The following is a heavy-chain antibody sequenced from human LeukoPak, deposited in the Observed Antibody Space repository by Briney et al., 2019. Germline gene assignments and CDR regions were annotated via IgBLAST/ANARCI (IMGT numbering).Heavy chain of an antibody. CDR3: AKHNNFWSGYADH. CDR2: INHSGST. CDR1: GGSFSGYY. V-gene: IGHV4-34*01. J-gene: IGHJ4*02. Sequence: SETMSLTCAVYGGSFSGYYWSWIRQPPGKGLEWIGEINHSGSTSYNPSLKSRVTISVDTSKNQFSLKLSSVTAADTAVYYCAKHNNFWSGYADHWGQGTLVTVSS. D-gene: IGHD3-3*01.